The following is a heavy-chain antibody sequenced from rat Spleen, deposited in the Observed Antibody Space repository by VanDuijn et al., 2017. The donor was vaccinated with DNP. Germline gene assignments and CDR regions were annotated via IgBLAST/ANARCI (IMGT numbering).Heavy chain of an antibody. CDR3: VREDKGVDA. V-gene: IGHV4-2*01. CDR1: GFNFNDYW. D-gene: IGHD2-2*01. Sequence: EVKLVESGGGLVRPGRSIKLSCAASGFNFNDYWMGWVRHAPGTGLEWNGEINDDSSTIKYRPSLKDQHTISKDNAQNTLYLQMSKLESEDTAIYYCVREDKGVDAWGQGASVTVSS. CDR2: INDDSSTI. J-gene: IGHJ4*01.